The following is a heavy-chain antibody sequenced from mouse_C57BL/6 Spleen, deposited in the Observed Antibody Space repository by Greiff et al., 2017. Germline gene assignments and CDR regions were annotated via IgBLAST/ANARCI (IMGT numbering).Heavy chain of an antibody. Sequence: EVQLQESGPELVKPGASVKISCKASGYSFTDYNMNWVKQSNGKSLEWIGVISPNYGTTSYNQKFKGKATLTVDQSSSTAYMQLNSLSSDDSAVYYCARDTYYGKDYFDYWGQGTTLTVSS. CDR2: ISPNYGTT. D-gene: IGHD2-10*01. V-gene: IGHV1-39*01. J-gene: IGHJ2*01. CDR3: ARDTYYGKDYFDY. CDR1: GYSFTDYN.